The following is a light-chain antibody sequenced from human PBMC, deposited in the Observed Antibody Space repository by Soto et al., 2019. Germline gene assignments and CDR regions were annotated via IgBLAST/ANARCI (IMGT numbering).Light chain of an antibody. Sequence: EIVLTQSPGTLSLSPGERATLSCRASRSVSNTYLAWYQQKPGQAPRLLIYGASTRASGIPDRFSASGSGTDFTLTISGLEPEDFAVYHCQQYGSSPPTFGQGTKLEIK. CDR1: RSVSNTY. J-gene: IGKJ2*01. V-gene: IGKV3-20*01. CDR3: QQYGSSPPT. CDR2: GAS.